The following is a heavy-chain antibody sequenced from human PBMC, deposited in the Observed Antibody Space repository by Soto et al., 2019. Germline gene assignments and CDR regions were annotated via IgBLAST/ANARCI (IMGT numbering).Heavy chain of an antibody. CDR2: ISGDGGTT. D-gene: IGHD2-15*01. CDR1: GFSFSTYG. Sequence: GGSLRLSCAASGFSFSTYGMSWVRQAPGAGLEWVSTISGDGGTTNYADSVKGRFAISRDNSKNTVFLQMNTLRAEDAAVYYCAKGGVDCSGGRCYNGAFDFWGQGTMVTVSS. CDR3: AKGGVDCSGGRCYNGAFDF. J-gene: IGHJ3*01. V-gene: IGHV3-23*01.